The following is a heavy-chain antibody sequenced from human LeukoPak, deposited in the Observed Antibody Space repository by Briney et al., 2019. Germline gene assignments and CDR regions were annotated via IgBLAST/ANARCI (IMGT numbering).Heavy chain of an antibody. CDR1: GWSFNDYY. CDR3: ARGQVPAARGYNWFDP. Sequence: SETLSLTCAMYGWSFNDYYWNWIRQPPGKGLEWIGEINARGDTNYNPSLKSRVTISVDTSKKQFSLRLTSMIAADTALYYCARGQVPAARGYNWFDPWGQGTLVTVSS. CDR2: INARGDT. V-gene: IGHV4-34*01. J-gene: IGHJ5*02. D-gene: IGHD2-2*01.